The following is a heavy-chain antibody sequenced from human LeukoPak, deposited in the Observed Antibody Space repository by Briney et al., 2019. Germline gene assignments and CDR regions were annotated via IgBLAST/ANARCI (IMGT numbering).Heavy chain of an antibody. D-gene: IGHD3-22*01. CDR3: AKGPLGYYDSSGYLDY. Sequence: GGSLRLSCAASGFTFSNYAMSWGRQAPGKGPEWVSLISDSGGSTYYADSVKGWFTFSRDNSKNTLYLQMNSLRAEDTAVYYCAKGPLGYYDSSGYLDYWGQGTLVTVSS. CDR1: GFTFSNYA. V-gene: IGHV3-23*01. CDR2: ISDSGGST. J-gene: IGHJ4*02.